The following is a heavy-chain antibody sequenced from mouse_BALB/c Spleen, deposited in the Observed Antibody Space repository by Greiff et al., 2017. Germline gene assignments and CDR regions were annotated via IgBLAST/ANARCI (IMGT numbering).Heavy chain of an antibody. Sequence: EVKLMESGGGLVQPGGSRKLSCAASGFTFSSFGMHWVRQAPEKGLEWVAYISSGSSTIYYADTVKGRFTISRDNPKNTLFLQMTSLRSEDTAMYYCARGGPYYYGRGNFDYWGQGTTLTVSS. CDR1: GFTFSSFG. CDR2: ISSGSSTI. D-gene: IGHD1-1*01. CDR3: ARGGPYYYGRGNFDY. V-gene: IGHV5-17*02. J-gene: IGHJ2*01.